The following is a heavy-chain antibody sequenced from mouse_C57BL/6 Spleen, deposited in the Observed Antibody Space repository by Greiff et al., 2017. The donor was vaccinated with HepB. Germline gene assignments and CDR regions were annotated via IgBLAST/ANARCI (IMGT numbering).Heavy chain of an antibody. J-gene: IGHJ3*01. CDR2: IDPENGDT. CDR1: GFNIKDDY. CDR3: TTLPWFAY. V-gene: IGHV14-4*01. Sequence: EVQVVESGAELVRPGASVKLSCTASGFNIKDDYMHWVKQRPEQGLEWIGWIDPENGDTEYASKFQGKATITADTSSNTAYLQLSSLTSEDTAVYYCTTLPWFAYWGQGTLVTVSA.